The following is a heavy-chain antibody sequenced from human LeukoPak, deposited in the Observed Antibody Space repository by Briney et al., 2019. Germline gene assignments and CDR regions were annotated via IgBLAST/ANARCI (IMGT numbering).Heavy chain of an antibody. CDR3: ARKGFVESTGWRGAFDV. CDR1: RGSFIGYF. CDR2: MNDSGST. V-gene: IGHV4-34*01. J-gene: IGHJ3*01. Sequence: SETLSLTCAVYRGSFIGYFWSWIRQTPGKGLEWLGEMNDSGSTNYNPSLKSRVTISVAVSKNQYSLRLTSVTAADTAVYYCARKGFVESTGWRGAFDVWGQGTMVTVSS. D-gene: IGHD2-8*02.